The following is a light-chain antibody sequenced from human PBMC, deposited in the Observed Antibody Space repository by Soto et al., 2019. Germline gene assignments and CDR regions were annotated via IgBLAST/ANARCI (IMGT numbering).Light chain of an antibody. CDR3: SSYTGSSTFV. CDR1: SSDVGGYDY. J-gene: IGLJ1*01. V-gene: IGLV2-8*01. Sequence: QSVLTQPPSASGSPGQSVTISCTGTSSDVGGYDYVSWYQHHPGKAPKLMIYEVTNRPSGVPDRFSGSKSGNTASLTVSGLQAEDEADYYCSSYTGSSTFVFGTGTKLTVL. CDR2: EVT.